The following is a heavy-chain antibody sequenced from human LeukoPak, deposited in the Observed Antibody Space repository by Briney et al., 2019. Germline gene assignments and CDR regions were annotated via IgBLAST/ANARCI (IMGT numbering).Heavy chain of an antibody. V-gene: IGHV3-48*02. Sequence: GGSLRLSCAASGFTFSSYTMHWVRQAPGKGLEWISSISGGSSSIYYADSVKGRFPISRETARNTLYLQMNSLRDEDTAVYYCARRDYGSGSFFGIDYWGQGTPVTVS. CDR3: ARRDYGSGSFFGIDY. CDR2: ISGGSSSI. D-gene: IGHD3-10*01. J-gene: IGHJ4*02. CDR1: GFTFSSYT.